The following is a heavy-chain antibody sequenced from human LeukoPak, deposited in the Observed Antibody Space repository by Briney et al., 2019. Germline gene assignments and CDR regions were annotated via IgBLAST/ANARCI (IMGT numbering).Heavy chain of an antibody. CDR1: GGSISSSSYY. V-gene: IGHV4-39*07. Sequence: SETLSLTCTVSGGSISSSSYYWGWIRQPPGKGLEWIGSISYSGSTYYNPSLKSRVTISVDTSKNQFSLKLSSVTAADTAVYYCARDFTNQLDYWGQGALVTVSS. J-gene: IGHJ4*02. CDR3: ARDFTNQLDY. D-gene: IGHD1-14*01. CDR2: ISYSGST.